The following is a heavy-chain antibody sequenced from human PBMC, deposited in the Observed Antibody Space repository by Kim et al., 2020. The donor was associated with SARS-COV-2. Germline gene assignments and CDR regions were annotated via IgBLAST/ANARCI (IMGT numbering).Heavy chain of an antibody. CDR3: ARSYGSGTYDAVDI. CDR1: GFIFDDNG. Sequence: GGSLRLSCAASGFIFDDNGMSWVRQAPGKGLEWVSGINWNGDRTGYADSVKGRFTISRDNAKNSLYLQMNSLTAEDTALYYCARSYGSGTYDAVDIWGQG. D-gene: IGHD3-10*01. V-gene: IGHV3-20*04. CDR2: INWNGDRT. J-gene: IGHJ3*02.